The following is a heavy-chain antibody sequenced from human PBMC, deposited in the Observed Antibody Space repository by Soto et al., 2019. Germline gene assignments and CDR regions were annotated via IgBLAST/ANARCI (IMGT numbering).Heavy chain of an antibody. CDR3: ARGRWDDSSGYDAFDI. CDR1: GYTFTSYG. CDR2: ISAYNGNT. V-gene: IGHV1-18*04. D-gene: IGHD3-22*01. Sequence: SVKVSCKASGYTFTSYGISWVRQAPGEGLEWMGWISAYNGNTDYAQKLQGRVTMTTDTSTSTAYMELRSLRSDDTAVYYCARGRWDDSSGYDAFDIWGQGTMVTVSS. J-gene: IGHJ3*02.